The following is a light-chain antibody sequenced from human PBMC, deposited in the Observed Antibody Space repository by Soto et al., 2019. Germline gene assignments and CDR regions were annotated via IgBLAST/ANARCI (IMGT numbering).Light chain of an antibody. CDR2: VDSDGPH. CDR3: QTWGTGSVV. Sequence: QPVLTQSPSASASLGASVKLTCTLSSAHSSYAIAWHQQQPEKGPRYLMKVDSDGPHYRGGGIPARFSGSGSGAERYLTLSSLQSEDEADYFCQTWGTGSVVFGGGTKLTVL. J-gene: IGLJ3*02. CDR1: SAHSSYA. V-gene: IGLV4-69*01.